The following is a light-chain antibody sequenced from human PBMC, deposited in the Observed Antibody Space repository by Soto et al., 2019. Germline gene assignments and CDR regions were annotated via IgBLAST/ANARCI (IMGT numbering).Light chain of an antibody. J-gene: IGLJ2*01. V-gene: IGLV2-14*01. CDR1: SSDVGGYNY. CDR2: DVS. CDR3: SAYTSSSTPGVV. Sequence: QSALTQPASVSGSPGQSITISCTGTSSDVGGYNYVSWYQQHPGKAPKLMIYDVSNRPSGVSNRFSGSKSGNTASLTISGLQAEDEADYSCSAYTSSSTPGVVFGGGTKFTVL.